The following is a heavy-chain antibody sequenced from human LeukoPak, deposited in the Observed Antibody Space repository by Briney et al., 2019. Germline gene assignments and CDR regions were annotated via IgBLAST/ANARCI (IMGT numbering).Heavy chain of an antibody. V-gene: IGHV4-59*08. CDR1: GGCISSYY. CDR3: ARPAGTVMAFDI. D-gene: IGHD3-16*01. Sequence: SETLSLTCTVSGGCISSYYWSWIRQPPGKGLEWIGYIYYSGSTNYNPSLKSRVTISVDTSKNQFSLKLSSVTAADTAVYYCARPAGTVMAFDIWGQGTMVTVSS. CDR2: IYYSGST. J-gene: IGHJ3*02.